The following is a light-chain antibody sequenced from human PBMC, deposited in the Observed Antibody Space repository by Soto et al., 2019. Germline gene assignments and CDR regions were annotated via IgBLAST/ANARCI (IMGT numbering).Light chain of an antibody. CDR1: QTISNY. CDR3: QKYNSAPLT. CDR2: AAS. J-gene: IGKJ3*01. V-gene: IGKV1-27*01. Sequence: DIQMTQSPSTLSGSVGDRVTITCRASQTISNYLAWYQQKPGKVPKLLIYAASTLQSGVPSRFSGSGSGTDFTLTISSLQPEDVETYYCQKYNSAPLTFGPGTKVDIK.